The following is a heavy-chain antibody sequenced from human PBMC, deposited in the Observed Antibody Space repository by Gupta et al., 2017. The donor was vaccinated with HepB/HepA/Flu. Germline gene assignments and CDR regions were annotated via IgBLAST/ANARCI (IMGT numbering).Heavy chain of an antibody. J-gene: IGHJ4*02. CDR2: ISYDGSNK. D-gene: IGHD1-26*01. Sequence: QVQLVESGGGVVQPGRSLRLSCAASGFTFSSYGMHWVRQAPGKGLEWVAVISYDGSNKYYADSVKGRFTISRDNSKNTLYLQMNSLRAEDTAVYYCAKDMLFTGIVGATDYWGQGTLVTVSS. V-gene: IGHV3-30*18. CDR3: AKDMLFTGIVGATDY. CDR1: GFTFSSYG.